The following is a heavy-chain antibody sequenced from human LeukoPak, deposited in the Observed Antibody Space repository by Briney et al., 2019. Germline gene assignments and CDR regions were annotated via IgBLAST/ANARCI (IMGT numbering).Heavy chain of an antibody. D-gene: IGHD3-10*01. V-gene: IGHV3-30*18. J-gene: IGHJ4*02. CDR1: GFTFSSYG. CDR3: AKDLYYYGSGSPLDY. Sequence: GGSLRLSCAASGFTFSSYGMHWVRQAPGKGLEWVAIISNGGSNEYYAESVQGRFTMSRDNSKNTLYLQMNSLRAEDTAVYYRAKDLYYYGSGSPLDYWGQGTLVTVSS. CDR2: ISNGGSNE.